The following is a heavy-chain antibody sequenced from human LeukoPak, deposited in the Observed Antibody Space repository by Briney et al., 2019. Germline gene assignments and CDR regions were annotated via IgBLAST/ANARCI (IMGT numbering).Heavy chain of an antibody. J-gene: IGHJ5*02. V-gene: IGHV4-59*01. Sequence: SETLSLTCTVSGDSISSYYWSWIRQPPGKGLEWIGYIYYSGSTNYNPSLKSRVTISVDTSKNQFSLKLSSVTAADTAVYYCARDDSWFDPWGQGTLVTVSS. CDR2: IYYSGST. CDR3: ARDDSWFDP. CDR1: GDSISSYY.